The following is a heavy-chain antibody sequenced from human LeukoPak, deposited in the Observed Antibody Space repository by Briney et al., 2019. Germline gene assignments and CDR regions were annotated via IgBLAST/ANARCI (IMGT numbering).Heavy chain of an antibody. CDR3: APYSSRSRAFDY. J-gene: IGHJ4*02. D-gene: IGHD6-13*01. V-gene: IGHV3-11*06. CDR1: GFTFGDYY. CDR2: ISSSSSYT. Sequence: GGSLRLSCAASGFTFGDYYMSWIRQAPGKGLEWVSYISSSSSYTNYADSVKGRFTISRDNAKNSLYLQMNSLRAEDTAVYYCAPYSSRSRAFDYWGQGTLVTVSS.